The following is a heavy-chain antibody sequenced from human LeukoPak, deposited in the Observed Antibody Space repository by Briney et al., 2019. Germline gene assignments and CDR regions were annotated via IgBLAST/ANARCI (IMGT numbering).Heavy chain of an antibody. CDR2: INPSGGST. V-gene: IGHV1-46*01. CDR3: ARSQQNYYDSSGYPDY. CDR1: GYTFTSYY. J-gene: IGHJ4*02. D-gene: IGHD3-22*01. Sequence: GRSLRLSCAASGYTFTSYYMHWVRQAPGQGLEWMGIINPSGGSTSYAQKFQGRVTMTRDTSTSTVYMELSSLRSEDTAVYYCARSQQNYYDSSGYPDYWGQGTLVTVSS.